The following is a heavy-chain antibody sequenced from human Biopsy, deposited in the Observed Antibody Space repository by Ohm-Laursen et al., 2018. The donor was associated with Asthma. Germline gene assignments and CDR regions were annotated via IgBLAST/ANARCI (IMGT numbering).Heavy chain of an antibody. J-gene: IGHJ6*02. D-gene: IGHD5-12*01. Sequence: SVKVSCKASGGTFSSYAISWVRQAPGQGLEWMGGLIPVLGTPDHAQMFEGRVTITADESTSTAYMEPSSLSSEDTAVYYCARGYSGSDRIVYYYSGLEVWGQGTTVTVSS. V-gene: IGHV1-69*13. CDR1: GGTFSSYA. CDR3: ARGYSGSDRIVYYYSGLEV. CDR2: LIPVLGTP.